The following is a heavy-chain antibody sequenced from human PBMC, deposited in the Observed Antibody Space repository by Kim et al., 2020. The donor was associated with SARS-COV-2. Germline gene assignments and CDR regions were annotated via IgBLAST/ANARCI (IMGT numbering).Heavy chain of an antibody. CDR1: GYTFSSYD. CDR2: MNPNSCRT. D-gene: IGHD4-17*01. J-gene: IGHJ5*02. CDR3: ARGRSRLRRISWVDP. Sequence: ASVKVSCTASGYTFSSYDINWVRQATGQGPEWMGWMNPNSCRTGYSQKFQGRVTMTSNTSINTAYMELSSLRSEDTAVYYCARGRSRLRRISWVDPWGQGPLVTVSS. V-gene: IGHV1-8*01.